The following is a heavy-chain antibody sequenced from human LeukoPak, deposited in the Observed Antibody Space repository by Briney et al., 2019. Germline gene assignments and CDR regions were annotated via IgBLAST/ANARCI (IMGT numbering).Heavy chain of an antibody. D-gene: IGHD4-17*01. J-gene: IGHJ4*02. V-gene: IGHV4-59*12. CDR3: AREYGDQGTRNFDY. Sequence: TSETLSLTCTVSGGAISSYYWSWILQPPGKGLEWIGYIYYSGSTNYNPSLKSRVTMSVDTSKNQFSLKLISVTAADTAVYYCAREYGDQGTRNFDYWGQGGLVTVSS. CDR2: IYYSGST. CDR1: GGAISSYY.